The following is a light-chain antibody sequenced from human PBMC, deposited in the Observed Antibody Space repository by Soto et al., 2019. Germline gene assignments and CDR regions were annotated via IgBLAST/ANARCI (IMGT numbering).Light chain of an antibody. Sequence: DIQMTQSPSTLSASVGDTVTITCRASQTISGWLAWYQQRPGKAPNLLIFDASTLESGVPSRFSGSGSGTTFTLTISRLQADDFATYYCQQLNSYPLTFGGGTKVDIK. V-gene: IGKV1-5*01. CDR2: DAS. CDR1: QTISGW. CDR3: QQLNSYPLT. J-gene: IGKJ4*01.